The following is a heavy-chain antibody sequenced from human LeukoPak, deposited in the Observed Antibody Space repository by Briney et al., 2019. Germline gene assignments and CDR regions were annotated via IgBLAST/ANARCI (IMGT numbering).Heavy chain of an antibody. CDR3: ARSIAAAVWFDP. V-gene: IGHV4-4*07. D-gene: IGHD6-13*01. Sequence: SETLSLTCTVSGGSISIYYWNWIRQPAGKGLEWIGRIYTNENTFFNPSLKSRVTMSVDTSKNQFSLQLTSVTAADTAVYYCARSIAAAVWFDPWGQGTLVTVSS. CDR1: GGSISIYY. J-gene: IGHJ5*02. CDR2: IYTNENT.